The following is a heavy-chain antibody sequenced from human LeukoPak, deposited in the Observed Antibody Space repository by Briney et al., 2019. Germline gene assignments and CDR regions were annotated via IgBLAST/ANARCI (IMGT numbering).Heavy chain of an antibody. V-gene: IGHV1-46*01. CDR2: INLSGGST. Sequence: GASVKVSFKASVFTFIHYYMHWVRQAPGQGLEWLGIINLSGGSTHYPQKFQDRVTMTTDTSTSTVYMELSSLRSEDTAVYYCARDLDYGEKSADYWGQGPPVTVSS. CDR1: VFTFIHYY. CDR3: ARDLDYGEKSADY. D-gene: IGHD4/OR15-4a*01. J-gene: IGHJ4*02.